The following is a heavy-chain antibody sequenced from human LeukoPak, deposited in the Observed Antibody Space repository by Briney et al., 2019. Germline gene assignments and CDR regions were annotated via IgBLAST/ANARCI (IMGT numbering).Heavy chain of an antibody. Sequence: GGSLRLSCAASGFTFSSYGMHWVRQAPGKGLEWVAFIRYDGSNKYYADSVKGRFTISRDNSKNTLYLQMNSLRAEDTTVYYCAKDLVVTPNYYYYMDVWGKGTTATISS. D-gene: IGHD2-21*01. CDR2: IRYDGSNK. J-gene: IGHJ6*03. CDR1: GFTFSSYG. CDR3: AKDLVVTPNYYYYMDV. V-gene: IGHV3-30*02.